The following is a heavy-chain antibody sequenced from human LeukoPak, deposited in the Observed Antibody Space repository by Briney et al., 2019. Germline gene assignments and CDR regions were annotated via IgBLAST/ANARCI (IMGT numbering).Heavy chain of an antibody. V-gene: IGHV4-31*03. Sequence: SQTLSLTCTVSGGSISSGGYYWSWIRQHPGKGLEWIGYIYYSGSTYYNPSLKSRVTISVDTSKNQFSLKLSSVTAADTAVYYCARCFSGYYRGPIPYGFDYWGRGTLVTVSS. J-gene: IGHJ4*02. D-gene: IGHD3-3*01. CDR2: IYYSGST. CDR1: GGSISSGGYY. CDR3: ARCFSGYYRGPIPYGFDY.